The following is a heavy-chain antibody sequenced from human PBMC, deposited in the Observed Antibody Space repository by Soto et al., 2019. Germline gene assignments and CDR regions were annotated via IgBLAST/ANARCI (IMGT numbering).Heavy chain of an antibody. V-gene: IGHV3-48*02. CDR1: GFTCRSYS. D-gene: IGHD5-18*01. J-gene: IGHJ6*02. CDR2: ISSSSSTI. CDR3: ARDDTAGDYYGMDV. Sequence: GGPLRVSCAASGFTCRSYSMNWVRQAPGKGLEWVSYISSSSSTIYYADSVKGRFTISRDNAKNSLYLQMNSLRDEDTAVYYCARDDTAGDYYGMDVWGPGTTVTVSS.